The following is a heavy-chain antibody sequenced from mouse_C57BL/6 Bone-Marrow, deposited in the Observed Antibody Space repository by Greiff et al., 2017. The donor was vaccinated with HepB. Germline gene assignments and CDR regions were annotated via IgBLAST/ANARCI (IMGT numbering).Heavy chain of an antibody. CDR3: ARSNAY. V-gene: IGHV1-50*01. Sequence: VKLQQPGAELVKPGASVKLSCKASGYTFTSYWMQWVKQRPGQGLEWIGEIDPSDSYTNYNQKFKGKATLTVDTSSSTAYMQLSSLTSEDSAVYYCARSNAYWGQGTLVTVSA. D-gene: IGHD2-5*01. J-gene: IGHJ3*01. CDR1: GYTFTSYW. CDR2: IDPSDSYT.